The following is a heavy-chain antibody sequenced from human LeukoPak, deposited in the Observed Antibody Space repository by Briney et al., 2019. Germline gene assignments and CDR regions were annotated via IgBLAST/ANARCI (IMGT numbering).Heavy chain of an antibody. CDR3: ARDPDYYDSYYFDY. CDR1: GGSISSYY. CDR2: IYYSGST. V-gene: IGHV4-59*12. Sequence: PSETLSLTCTVSGGSISSYYWSWIRQPPGKGLEWIGYIYYSGSTNYNPSLKSRVTISVDTSKNQFSLKLSSVTVADTAVYYCARDPDYYDSYYFDYWGQGTLVTVSS. D-gene: IGHD3-22*01. J-gene: IGHJ4*02.